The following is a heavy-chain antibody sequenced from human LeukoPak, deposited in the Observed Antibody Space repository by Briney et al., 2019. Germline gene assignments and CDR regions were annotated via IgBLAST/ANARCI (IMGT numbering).Heavy chain of an antibody. CDR3: ARNPLTLLRGGD. D-gene: IGHD3-10*01. J-gene: IGHJ4*02. CDR2: IYYSGST. Sequence: SSETLSLTCTVSGGSISSSSYYWGWIRQPPGKGLEWIGSIYYSGSTYYNPSLKSRVTISADTSKNQFSLKLSSVTAADTAVYYCARNPLTLLRGGDWGQGTLVTVSS. CDR1: GGSISSSSYY. V-gene: IGHV4-39*07.